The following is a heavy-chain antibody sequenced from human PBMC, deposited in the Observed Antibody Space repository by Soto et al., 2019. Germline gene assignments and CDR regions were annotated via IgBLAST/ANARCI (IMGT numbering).Heavy chain of an antibody. J-gene: IGHJ4*02. CDR3: ATARVLRYFDWSHPGFDY. CDR1: GYTLTELS. V-gene: IGHV1-24*01. D-gene: IGHD3-9*01. Sequence: VASVKVSCKVSGYTLTELSMHWVRQAPGKGLEWMGGFDPGDGETIYAQKFQGRVTMTEDTSTDTAYMELSSLRSEDTAVYYCATARVLRYFDWSHPGFDYWGQGTLVTVSS. CDR2: FDPGDGET.